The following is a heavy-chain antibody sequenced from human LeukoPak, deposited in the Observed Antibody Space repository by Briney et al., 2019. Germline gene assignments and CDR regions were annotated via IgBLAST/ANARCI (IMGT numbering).Heavy chain of an antibody. Sequence: PSETLSLPCTVSGGSISSYYWSWIRQPPGKGLEWIGYIYYSGTTNYNPSLKSRVTISVDTSKNQFSLKLSSVTAADTAVYYCARRHYYDSSGPLDYWGQGTLVTVSS. CDR2: IYYSGTT. CDR1: GGSISSYY. V-gene: IGHV4-59*01. CDR3: ARRHYYDSSGPLDY. J-gene: IGHJ4*02. D-gene: IGHD3-22*01.